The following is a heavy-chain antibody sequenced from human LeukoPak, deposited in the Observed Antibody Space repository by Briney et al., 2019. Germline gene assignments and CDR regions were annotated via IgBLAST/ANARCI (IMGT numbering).Heavy chain of an antibody. CDR3: ARSGYYYYYYGMDV. D-gene: IGHD3-3*01. CDR1: GGSISSYY. J-gene: IGHJ6*02. CDR2: IYYSGXT. Sequence: SETLSLTCTVSGGSISSYYWGWIRQPPGKGXXXXXYIYYSGXTXYNPSLKSRVTISVDTSKNQFSLKLSSVTAADTAVYYCARSGYYYYYYGMDVWGQGTTVTVSS. V-gene: IGHV4-59*01.